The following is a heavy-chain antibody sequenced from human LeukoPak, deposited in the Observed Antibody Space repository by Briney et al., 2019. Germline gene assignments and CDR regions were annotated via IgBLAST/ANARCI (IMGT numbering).Heavy chain of an antibody. CDR2: IKKDGSEK. D-gene: IGHD4-17*01. Sequence: PGGSLRLSCAASGFTFSSSWMSWVRQAPGKGLEWLANIKKDGSEKYYVDSVKGRFTISRDNAKNSLYLQMNSLRAEDTAVYYCARGSYGDCVFDIWGQGTMVTVSS. J-gene: IGHJ3*02. V-gene: IGHV3-7*03. CDR3: ARGSYGDCVFDI. CDR1: GFTFSSSW.